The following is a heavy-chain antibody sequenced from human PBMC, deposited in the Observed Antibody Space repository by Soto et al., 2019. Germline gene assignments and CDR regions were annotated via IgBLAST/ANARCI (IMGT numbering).Heavy chain of an antibody. D-gene: IGHD6-13*01. CDR2: IYHSGST. CDR3: ATSYGNAWYTY. Sequence: SETLSLTCAVSGGSISSGGYSWSWIRQPPGKGLEWIGYIYHSGSTYYNPSLKSRVTISVDRSKNQFTLKLSSVTAADTAVYYCATSYGNAWYTYWGQGTQVTVSS. J-gene: IGHJ4*02. V-gene: IGHV4-30-2*02. CDR1: GGSISSGGYS.